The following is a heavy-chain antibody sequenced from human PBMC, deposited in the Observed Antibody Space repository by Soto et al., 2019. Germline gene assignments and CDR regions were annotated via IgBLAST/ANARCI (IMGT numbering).Heavy chain of an antibody. CDR2: ISGTGGGT. CDR3: AKRAFYGSGIPNYYGMDV. V-gene: IGHV3-23*01. CDR1: GFTFSNYA. D-gene: IGHD3-10*01. J-gene: IGHJ6*02. Sequence: SVGGLVQPGGSLRLSCAASGFTFSNYAMTWVRQAPGKGREWVSVISGTGGGTNNADSAKGRFTTSRDNSKNTLYLQMNSLRAEDTAVYYCAKRAFYGSGIPNYYGMDVWGQGTAVTVSS.